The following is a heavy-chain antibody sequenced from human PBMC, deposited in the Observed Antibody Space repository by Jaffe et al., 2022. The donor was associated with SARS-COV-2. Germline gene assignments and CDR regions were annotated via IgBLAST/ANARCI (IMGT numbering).Heavy chain of an antibody. CDR1: GLTFSNYV. Sequence: EVQLLESGGGLVQPGGSLRLSCAASGLTFSNYVVNWVRQAPGKGLEWVSAISASGSTTYYADSVKGRFSISRDNSKETLYLQMNNLRAEDTAVYYCAKDQGTSYYYYYGMDVWGQGTTVTVSS. CDR3: AKDQGTSYYYYYGMDV. V-gene: IGHV3-23*01. CDR2: ISASGSTT. J-gene: IGHJ6*02.